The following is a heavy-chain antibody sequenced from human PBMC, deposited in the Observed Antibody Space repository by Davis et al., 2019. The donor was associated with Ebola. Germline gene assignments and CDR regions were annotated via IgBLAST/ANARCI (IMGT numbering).Heavy chain of an antibody. CDR1: GFTFSSYS. V-gene: IGHV3-15*07. CDR2: IKTKTDEGTL. Sequence: ESLKISCAASGFTFSSYSMNWVRLVPGKGLEWVGRIKTKTDEGTLDYAAPVKGRFTMSRDDARNTVSLQMNSLKTEDTGVYYCTTDEGGSRYWGQGSLVIVSS. CDR3: TTDEGGSRY. J-gene: IGHJ4*02. D-gene: IGHD2-15*01.